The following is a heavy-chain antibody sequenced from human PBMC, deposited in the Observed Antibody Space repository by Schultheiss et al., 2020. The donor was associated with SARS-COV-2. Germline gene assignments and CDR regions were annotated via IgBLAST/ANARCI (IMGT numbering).Heavy chain of an antibody. CDR2: INHSVST. CDR1: GGSFSAYY. J-gene: IGHJ3*02. CDR3: ARAAGLRRHDYVYDI. V-gene: IGHV4-34*01. Sequence: SETLSLTCAAYGGSFSAYYCSWIRQSQGTGLEWTGEINHSVSTNYYPSLKSRVTISLDTSKNQFSLKLTSVIAADTAVYYCARAAGLRRHDYVYDIWGQGRMVTVAS. D-gene: IGHD3-16*01.